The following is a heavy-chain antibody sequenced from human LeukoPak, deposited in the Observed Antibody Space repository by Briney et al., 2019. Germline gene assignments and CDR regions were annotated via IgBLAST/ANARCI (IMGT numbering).Heavy chain of an antibody. CDR2: IKEDGSDK. J-gene: IGHJ4*02. CDR1: GFTFRNYW. V-gene: IGHV3-7*03. Sequence: GGSLRLSCTASGFTFRNYWMSWVRQAPGKGLECVAYIKEDGSDKNYVDSVKGRFTISRDNAKSSLYLQMNSLRVEDTAVYYCVKGRISEDGLDFWGQGTLVTVSS. D-gene: IGHD6-13*01. CDR3: VKGRISEDGLDF.